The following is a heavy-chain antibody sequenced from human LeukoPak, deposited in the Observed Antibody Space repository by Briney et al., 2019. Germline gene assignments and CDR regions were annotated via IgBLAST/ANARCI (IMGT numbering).Heavy chain of an antibody. Sequence: GGSLRPSCAAAGFTFSKNAMSWVRQAPGKGLEWVSAISGSDGNTFYADSVKGRFTISRDNSKNTLSLQMNSLRAEDTALYYCAKDSSVPYGITDWGQGTLVTVSS. D-gene: IGHD4-17*01. CDR1: GFTFSKNA. CDR3: AKDSSVPYGITD. J-gene: IGHJ4*02. CDR2: ISGSDGNT. V-gene: IGHV3-23*01.